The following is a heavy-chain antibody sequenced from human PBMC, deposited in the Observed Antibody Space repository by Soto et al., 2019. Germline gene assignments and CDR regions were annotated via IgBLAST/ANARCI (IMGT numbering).Heavy chain of an antibody. Sequence: GGSLRLSCAASGFTFSTYSMSWVRQAPGRGLEWVSSITPSSAFIYYADSVRGRFTTSRDNAQNSLYLQMNSLRAEDTAVYYCARGARASSVTIVSAYWGQGTLVTVS. CDR1: GFTFSTYS. CDR3: ARGARASSVTIVSAY. CDR2: ITPSSAFI. V-gene: IGHV3-21*01. D-gene: IGHD4-17*01. J-gene: IGHJ4*02.